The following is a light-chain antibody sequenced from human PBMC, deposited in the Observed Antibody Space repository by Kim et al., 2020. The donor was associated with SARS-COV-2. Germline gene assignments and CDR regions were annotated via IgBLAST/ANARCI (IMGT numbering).Light chain of an antibody. J-gene: IGKJ1*01. V-gene: IGKV1-5*01. CDR1: QSISSW. Sequence: DIQMTQSPSTLSAYVGDRVTITCRASQSISSWLAWYQQKPGKAPNLLIYDASTLQSGVPSRFSGSGSGTEFTLAISSLQPDDFATYYCQQYKTHSRTFGQGTKVDIK. CDR3: QQYKTHSRT. CDR2: DAS.